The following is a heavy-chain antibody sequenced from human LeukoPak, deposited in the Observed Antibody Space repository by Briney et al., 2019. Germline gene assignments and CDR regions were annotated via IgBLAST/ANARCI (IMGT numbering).Heavy chain of an antibody. CDR1: GGSISSSNW. V-gene: IGHV4-4*02. J-gene: IGHJ3*02. Sequence: NPSETLSLTCAVSGGSISSSNWWSWVRQPPGKGLEWIGEIYHSGSTNYNPSLKSRVTISVDKSKNQFSLKLSSVTAADTAVYYCARASGYNDAFDIWGQGTMVTVSS. D-gene: IGHD3-22*01. CDR2: IYHSGST. CDR3: ARASGYNDAFDI.